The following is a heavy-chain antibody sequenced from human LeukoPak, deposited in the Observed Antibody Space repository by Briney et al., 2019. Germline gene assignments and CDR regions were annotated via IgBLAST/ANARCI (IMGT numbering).Heavy chain of an antibody. CDR3: ASLNLPITTDYAFDI. Sequence: GASVKVSCKASGYTFTSYAMNWVRQAPGQGLEWMGWINTNTGNPTYAQGFTGRFVFSLDTSVSTAYLQISSLKAEDTAVYYCASLNLPITTDYAFDIWGQGTMVTVSS. V-gene: IGHV7-4-1*02. CDR2: INTNTGNP. CDR1: GYTFTSYA. J-gene: IGHJ3*02. D-gene: IGHD3-22*01.